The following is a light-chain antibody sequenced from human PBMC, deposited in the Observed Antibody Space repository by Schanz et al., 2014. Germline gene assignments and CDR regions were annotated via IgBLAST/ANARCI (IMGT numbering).Light chain of an antibody. CDR2: STN. V-gene: IGLV8-61*01. Sequence: QAVVTQEPSFSVSPGGTVTLTCGLSSGSVSTSYYPSWYQQTPGQAPRTLIYSTNTRSSGVPDRFSGSILGNKAALTITGAQADDESDYHCVLYLRSGIPVFGGGTKLTVL. J-gene: IGLJ3*02. CDR1: SGSVSTSYY. CDR3: VLYLRSGIPV.